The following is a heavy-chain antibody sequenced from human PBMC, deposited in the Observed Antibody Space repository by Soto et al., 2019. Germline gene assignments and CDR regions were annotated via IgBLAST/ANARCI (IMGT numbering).Heavy chain of an antibody. CDR1: GYSFTSYW. CDR3: ARRKYCSGGSCPHYYYYYGMDV. Sequence: GESLNISFKGSGYSFTSYWISWVRQMPGKGLEWMGRIDPSDSYTNYSPSFQGHVTISADKSNSTAYLQWSSLKASDTAMYYCARRKYCSGGSCPHYYYYYGMDVWGQGTTVTVSS. V-gene: IGHV5-10-1*01. J-gene: IGHJ6*02. D-gene: IGHD2-15*01. CDR2: IDPSDSYT.